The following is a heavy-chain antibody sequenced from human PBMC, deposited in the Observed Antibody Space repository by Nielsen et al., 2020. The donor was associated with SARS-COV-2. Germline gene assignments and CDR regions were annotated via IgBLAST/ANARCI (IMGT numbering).Heavy chain of an antibody. Sequence: WVRQAPGQGLEWMGIINPSGGSTSYAQKFQGRVTMTTDTSTNTAYMELRSLTSDDTALYYCARRGGSYPFDYWGQGTLVTVSS. D-gene: IGHD1-26*01. CDR2: INPSGGST. CDR3: ARRGGSYPFDY. J-gene: IGHJ4*02. V-gene: IGHV1-46*01.